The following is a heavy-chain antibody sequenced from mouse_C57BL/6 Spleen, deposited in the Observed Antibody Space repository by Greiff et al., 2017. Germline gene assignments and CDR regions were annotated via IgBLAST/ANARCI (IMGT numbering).Heavy chain of an antibody. CDR2: INPNNGGT. J-gene: IGHJ3*01. CDR3: AREAQLGPWFAY. CDR1: GYTFTDYN. Sequence: EVKLQESGPELVKPGASVKIPCKASGYTFTDYNMDWVKQSHGKSLEWIGDINPNNGGTIYNQKFKGKATLTVDKSSSTAYMELRSLTSEDTAVYYCAREAQLGPWFAYWGQGTLVTVSA. V-gene: IGHV1-18*01. D-gene: IGHD4-1*02.